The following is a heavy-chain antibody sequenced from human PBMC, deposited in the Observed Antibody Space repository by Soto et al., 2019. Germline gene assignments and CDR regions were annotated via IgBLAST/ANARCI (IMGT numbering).Heavy chain of an antibody. CDR2: TSLSSTYK. CDR1: DFTNRPYR. CDR3: ARDAVTTSTTPDYYNYGMDV. Sequence: RLSCASSDFTNRPYRMHWVRQAPGRGLQWVSSTSLSSTYKYYAESVKGRFTISRDVAKNSLYLQMNSLRAEDTALYFCARDAVTTSTTPDYYNYGMDVWGQGT. V-gene: IGHV3-21*01. D-gene: IGHD1-1*01. J-gene: IGHJ6*02.